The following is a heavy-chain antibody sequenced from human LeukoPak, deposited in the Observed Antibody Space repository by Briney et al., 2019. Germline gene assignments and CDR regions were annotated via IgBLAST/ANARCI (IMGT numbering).Heavy chain of an antibody. J-gene: IGHJ3*02. D-gene: IGHD1-1*01. V-gene: IGHV1-18*01. CDR2: ISAYDGDT. CDR1: GFSFPSYG. CDR3: ARDWQLPSGPDVFDI. Sequence: ASVTVSCKASGFSFPSYGISWVRQAPGQGLEWVGWISAYDGDTNYAEKFQGRVTMATDTSTSTASMELWSLRSDDTAVYYCARDWQLPSGPDVFDIWGQGTVVTVSS.